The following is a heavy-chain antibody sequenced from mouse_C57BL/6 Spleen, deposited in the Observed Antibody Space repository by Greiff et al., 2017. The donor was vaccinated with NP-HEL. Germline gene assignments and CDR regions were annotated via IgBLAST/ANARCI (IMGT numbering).Heavy chain of an antibody. J-gene: IGHJ1*03. Sequence: EVKVVESGGGLVKPGGSLKLSCAASGFTFSDYGMHWVRQAPEKGLEWVAYISSGSSTIYYADTVKGRFTISRDNAKNTLFLQMTSLRSEDTAMYYCARPSGTWYFDVWGTGTTVTVSS. CDR1: GFTFSDYG. CDR2: ISSGSSTI. V-gene: IGHV5-17*01. D-gene: IGHD4-1*01. CDR3: ARPSGTWYFDV.